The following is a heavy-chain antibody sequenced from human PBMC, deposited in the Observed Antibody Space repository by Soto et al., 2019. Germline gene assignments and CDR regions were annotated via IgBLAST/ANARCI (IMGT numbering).Heavy chain of an antibody. D-gene: IGHD4-17*01. CDR1: GVTFSNAW. J-gene: IGHJ5*02. V-gene: IGHV3-15*07. Sequence: EAQLVESGGDLVMPGGSLRLSCAASGVTFSNAWMNWVSQAPGKGLEWVGRIKSKADGGTTDYAAPVKGRFIISRDDSKNTLYLQMNRLTIEDTALYYCTPLTTVISPWGQGTLVTVSS. CDR3: TPLTTVISP. CDR2: IKSKADGGTT.